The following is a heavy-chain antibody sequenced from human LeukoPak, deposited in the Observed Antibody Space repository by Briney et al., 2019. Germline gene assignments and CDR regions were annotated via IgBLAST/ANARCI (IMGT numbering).Heavy chain of an antibody. CDR1: GGSITFYY. D-gene: IGHD1-1*01. CDR2: IHTSGTT. J-gene: IGHJ4*02. CDR3: ASSSWKKTFDY. V-gene: IGHV4-4*07. Sequence: SETLSLTCSVSGGSITFYYWNWIRKLAGKGLEWIGRIHTSGTTNYNPSLKSRVTMSIDTSQKKFSLNLTSVTAADTAVYYCASSSWKKTFDYWGQGALVTVSS.